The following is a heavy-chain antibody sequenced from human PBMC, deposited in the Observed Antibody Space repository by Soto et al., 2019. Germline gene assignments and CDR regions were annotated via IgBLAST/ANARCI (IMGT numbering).Heavy chain of an antibody. J-gene: IGHJ4*02. CDR3: ARDLHVVVAAGGQDY. CDR2: IKQDGSEK. CDR1: GFTFSSYW. V-gene: IGHV3-7*05. Sequence: PGGSLRLSCAASGFTFSSYWMSWVRQAPGKGLEWVANIKQDGSEKYYVDSVKGRFTISRDNAKNSLYLQMNSLRAEDTAVYYCARDLHVVVAAGGQDYWGQGTLVTVSS. D-gene: IGHD2-15*01.